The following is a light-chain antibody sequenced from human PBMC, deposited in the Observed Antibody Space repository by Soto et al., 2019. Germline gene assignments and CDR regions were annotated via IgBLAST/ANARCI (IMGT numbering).Light chain of an antibody. CDR3: QSYDFTLGAFWV. V-gene: IGLV1-40*01. CDR1: ASNIGANYD. Sequence: QSALTRPPSVSGGPGQRVTISCTGGASNIGANYDVHWYQQLPGTAPKLLIYGTSNRPSGVPDRFSGSKSGTSASLAITGLQAEDEAHYFCQSYDFTLGAFWVFGGGTKVTVL. CDR2: GTS. J-gene: IGLJ3*02.